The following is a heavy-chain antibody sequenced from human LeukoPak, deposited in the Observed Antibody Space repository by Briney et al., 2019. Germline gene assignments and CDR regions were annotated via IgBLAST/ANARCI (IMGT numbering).Heavy chain of an antibody. D-gene: IGHD5-12*01. V-gene: IGHV3-21*01. J-gene: IGHJ6*03. CDR2: FSSSRSYI. Sequence: GGSLRLSCEASGFTFSSYSMKWVRQAPGKGLGWFSSFSSSRSYIYYADSVKGRFTISRDNAQNSLYLQMNSLRAEDTAVYYCATGYSASKRSYFYYMDVWGKGTTVTVSS. CDR1: GFTFSSYS. CDR3: ATGYSASKRSYFYYMDV.